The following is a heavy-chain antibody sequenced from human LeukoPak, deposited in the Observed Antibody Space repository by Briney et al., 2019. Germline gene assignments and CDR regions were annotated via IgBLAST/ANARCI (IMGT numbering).Heavy chain of an antibody. CDR1: GFTFSSYS. CDR3: ARVGYCSSTSCYVSGAFDI. Sequence: GGSLRLSCAASGFTFSSYSMNWVRQAPGKGLEWVSSISSSSYIYYADSVKGRFTISRDNAKNSLYLQMNSLRPEDTAVYYCARVGYCSSTSCYVSGAFDIWGQGTMVTVSS. D-gene: IGHD2-2*01. CDR2: ISSSSYI. V-gene: IGHV3-21*01. J-gene: IGHJ3*02.